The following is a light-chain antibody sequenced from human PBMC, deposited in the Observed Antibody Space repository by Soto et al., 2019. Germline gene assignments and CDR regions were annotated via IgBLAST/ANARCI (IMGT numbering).Light chain of an antibody. CDR3: HQYDSWT. V-gene: IGKV3D-15*01. CDR1: QSISDT. Sequence: EIVMTQSPATLSVSPGGRATLSCRASQSISDTLAWYQQKPGQAPRLLIYGASSRATGIPDRFSGSGSGTDFTLTISRLEPEDFAVYYCHQYDSWTFGQGTKVDIK. CDR2: GAS. J-gene: IGKJ1*01.